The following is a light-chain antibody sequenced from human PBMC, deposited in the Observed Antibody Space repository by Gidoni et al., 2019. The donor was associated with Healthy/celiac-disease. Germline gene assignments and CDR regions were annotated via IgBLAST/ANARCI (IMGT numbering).Light chain of an antibody. J-gene: IGKJ5*01. CDR1: QSVLYSSNNKNY. CDR2: LAS. Sequence: DIVMTQSPDSLAVSLGERATINCNSSQSVLYSSNNKNYLAWYQQKPGQPPKLLIYLASTRESGVPDRFSGSGSGTDFTLTISSLQAEDVAVYYCQQYYSTITFGQGTRLEIK. CDR3: QQYYSTIT. V-gene: IGKV4-1*01.